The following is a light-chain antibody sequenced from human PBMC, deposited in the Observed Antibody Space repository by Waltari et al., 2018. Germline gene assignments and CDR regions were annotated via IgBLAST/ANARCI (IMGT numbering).Light chain of an antibody. CDR3: QSYDSRLSSWV. V-gene: IGLV1-40*01. Sequence: QSVVTQPPSVSGAPGLRVAISCSGSNSNVGTFFVKWYQHLPGTPPKLLIYENDRRPSGVSGRFSGSRSGSSATLTITGLQSDDEADYYCQSYDSRLSSWVFGGGSRLTVL. J-gene: IGLJ3*02. CDR2: END. CDR1: NSNVGTFF.